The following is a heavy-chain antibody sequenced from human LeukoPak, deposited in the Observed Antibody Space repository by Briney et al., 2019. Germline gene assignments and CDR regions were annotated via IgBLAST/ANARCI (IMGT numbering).Heavy chain of an antibody. D-gene: IGHD1-26*01. Sequence: GGTLRLSCVDSGFTFSRSWITWVRQAPGKGLEWVATIKEDGSEDYYVGSVEGRFTIFRDNSKNSLYLQMNSLRVEDTAVYYCARDRAYSRFDYWGQGTLVTVAS. V-gene: IGHV3-7*01. J-gene: IGHJ4*02. CDR2: IKEDGSED. CDR3: ARDRAYSRFDY. CDR1: GFTFSRSW.